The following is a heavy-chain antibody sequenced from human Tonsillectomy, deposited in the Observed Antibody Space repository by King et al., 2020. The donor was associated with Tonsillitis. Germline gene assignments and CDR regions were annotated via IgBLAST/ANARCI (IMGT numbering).Heavy chain of an antibody. J-gene: IGHJ4*02. CDR1: GFTFSSYA. CDR3: AKGGEVVVITYYFDY. D-gene: IGHD3-22*01. CDR2: ISGSGGST. V-gene: IGHV3-23*04. Sequence: VQLVESGGGLVQPGGSLRLSCAASGFTFSSYAMSWVRQAPGKGLEWVSAISGSGGSTYYADSVKGRFTISRDNYKNTLYLQMNSLRADDTAIYYCAKGGEVVVITYYFDYWGQGTLVTVSS.